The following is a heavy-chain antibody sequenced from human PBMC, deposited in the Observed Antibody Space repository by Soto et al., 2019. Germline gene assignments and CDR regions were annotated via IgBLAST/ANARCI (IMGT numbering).Heavy chain of an antibody. CDR3: ASVDPKYYDFGSGYPPPGY. CDR2: IWYDGSNK. CDR1: GFTFSSYG. D-gene: IGHD3-3*01. V-gene: IGHV3-33*01. J-gene: IGHJ4*02. Sequence: QVQLVESGGGVVQPGRSLRLSCAASGFTFSSYGMHWVRQAPGKGLEWVAVIWYDGSNKYYADSVKGRFTISRDNSKNTLYLQMNSVRAEDTAVYYCASVDPKYYDFGSGYPPPGYWGQGTLVTVSS.